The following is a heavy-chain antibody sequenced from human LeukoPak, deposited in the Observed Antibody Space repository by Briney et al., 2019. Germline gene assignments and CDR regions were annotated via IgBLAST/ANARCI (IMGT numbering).Heavy chain of an antibody. Sequence: GGSLRLSCAASGFTFSTYDFHWVRQVTGKGLQWVSAIGAGFDTYYQDSVRGRFTISRENAKNSLYLQMNRLTVGDTAVYYCAREDSTRSGVRELDYWGQGILVTVSS. CDR1: GFTFSTYD. J-gene: IGHJ4*02. D-gene: IGHD3-10*01. CDR2: IGAGFDT. V-gene: IGHV3-13*01. CDR3: AREDSTRSGVRELDY.